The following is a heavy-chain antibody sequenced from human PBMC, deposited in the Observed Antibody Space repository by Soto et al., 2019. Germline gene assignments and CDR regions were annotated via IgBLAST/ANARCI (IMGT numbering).Heavy chain of an antibody. V-gene: IGHV1-69*06. CDR3: ARPADYVSGFSQ. Sequence: QVQLVQSGAEVQKPGSSVKVSCQTSGGTFTTSTISWVRQAHGQGLEWMGGIIPVFGTPSYAQKFQGRVTMIAEKSSSTAYMELRTLRSEDTAMYYCARPADYVSGFSQWGQGTLVTVSS. D-gene: IGHD3-16*01. J-gene: IGHJ4*02. CDR1: GGTFTTST. CDR2: IIPVFGTP.